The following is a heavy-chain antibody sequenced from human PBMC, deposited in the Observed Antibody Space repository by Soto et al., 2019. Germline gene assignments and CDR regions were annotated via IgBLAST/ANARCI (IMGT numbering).Heavy chain of an antibody. CDR3: AKESDTFDV. Sequence: QVQLVESGGGVVQPGDSLKLSCAASGFSFSNYFMHWVRQAPGKGLAWLACIWFDGGSEFHADSLKGQLTLYRDTSSNTVYMEMSSLRAEDTAVYYCAKESDTFDVWGQGTMVTVSS. J-gene: IGHJ3*01. CDR1: GFSFSNYF. CDR2: IWFDGGSE. V-gene: IGHV3-30*02.